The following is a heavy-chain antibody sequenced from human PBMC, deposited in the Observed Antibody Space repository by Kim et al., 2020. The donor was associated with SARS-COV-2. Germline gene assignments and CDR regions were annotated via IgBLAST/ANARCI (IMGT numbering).Heavy chain of an antibody. CDR3: ARGNDVYSSGWY. CDR1: GFTFDDYA. CDR2: ISWNSGSI. Sequence: GGSLRLSCAASGFTFDDYAMHWVRQAPGKGLEWVSGISWNSGSIGYADSVKGRFTISRDNAKNSLYLQMNSLRAEDTALYYCARGNDVYSSGWYWGQGTLVTVSS. D-gene: IGHD6-19*01. J-gene: IGHJ4*02. V-gene: IGHV3-9*01.